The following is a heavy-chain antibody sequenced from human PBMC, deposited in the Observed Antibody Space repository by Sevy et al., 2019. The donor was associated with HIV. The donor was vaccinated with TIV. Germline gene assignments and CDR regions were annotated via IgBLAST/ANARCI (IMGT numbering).Heavy chain of an antibody. V-gene: IGHV3-49*04. J-gene: IGHJ6*02. CDR3: ARGEQLWFSRYYYYYGMDF. CDR1: GFTFGDYA. CDR2: IRSKAYGGTT. Sequence: GGSLRLSCTASGFTFGDYAMSWVHQAPGKGLEWVGFIRSKAYGGTTEYAASVKGRFTISRDDSKSIANLQMNSLKTEETAVYYCARGEQLWFSRYYYYYGMDFWGQGTTVTVSS. D-gene: IGHD5-18*01.